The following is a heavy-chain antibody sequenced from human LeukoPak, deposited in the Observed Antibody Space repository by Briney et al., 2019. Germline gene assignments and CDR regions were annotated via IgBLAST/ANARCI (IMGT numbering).Heavy chain of an antibody. V-gene: IGHV3-23*01. CDR1: GFTFSSYA. CDR2: ISGSGGST. J-gene: IGHJ4*02. CDR3: ARAYSSGWYPRPDYFDY. D-gene: IGHD6-19*01. Sequence: PGGSLRLSCAASGFTFSSYAMSWVRQAPGKGLEWVSAISGSGGSTYYADSVKGRFTISRDNSKNTLYLQMNSLRAEDTAVYYCARAYSSGWYPRPDYFDYWGQGTLVTVSS.